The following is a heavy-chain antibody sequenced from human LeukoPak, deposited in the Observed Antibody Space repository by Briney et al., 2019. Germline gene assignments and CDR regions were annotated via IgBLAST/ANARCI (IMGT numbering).Heavy chain of an antibody. D-gene: IGHD1-1*01. CDR1: GDSISSRTYY. Sequence: PSETLSLTCTVSGDSISSRTYYWGWIRQPPGKGLEWIGSIHYSGSSYYNPSLKSRVTISVDTSKNQFSLKLSSVTAADTAVYYCASSPGGTGAFDIWGQGTMVTVSS. V-gene: IGHV4-39*01. CDR2: IHYSGSS. J-gene: IGHJ3*02. CDR3: ASSPGGTGAFDI.